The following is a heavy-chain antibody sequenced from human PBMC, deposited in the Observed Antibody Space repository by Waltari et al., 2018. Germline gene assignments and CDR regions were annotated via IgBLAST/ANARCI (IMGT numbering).Heavy chain of an antibody. D-gene: IGHD6-19*01. V-gene: IGHV1-69*08. J-gene: IGHJ5*02. Sequence: QVQLVQSGAEVKKPGSSVKVSCKASGGTFSSYAISWVREAPGQGLEWMGRIIPIFGTANYAQKFQCRVTITADKSTSTAYMELSSLRSEDTAVYYCARDNDAAVAGTQGSWFDPWGQGTLVTVSS. CDR1: GGTFSSYA. CDR2: IIPIFGTA. CDR3: ARDNDAAVAGTQGSWFDP.